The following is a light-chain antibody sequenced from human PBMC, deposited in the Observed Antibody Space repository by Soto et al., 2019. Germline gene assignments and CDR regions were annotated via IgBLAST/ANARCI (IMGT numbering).Light chain of an antibody. CDR3: QQYYNWPWT. J-gene: IGKJ1*01. V-gene: IGKV3-15*01. CDR2: GPA. Sequence: EIVLTQSPATLSAYPGERANLSCRASESVLDYLAWFQQRPGQSPRLLIYGPATRATGIPGRFRGSGSGTEFTLTITSLQSEDFAVYYCQQYYNWPWTFGQGTKVDI. CDR1: ESVLDY.